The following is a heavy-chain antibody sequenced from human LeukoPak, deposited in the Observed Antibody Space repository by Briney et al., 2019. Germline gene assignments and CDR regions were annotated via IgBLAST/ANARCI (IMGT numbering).Heavy chain of an antibody. J-gene: IGHJ4*02. Sequence: SETLSLTCTVSGGSISSGGYNWSWIRQHPGKGLECIGYIYYSGSTYYNPSLKNRVTISVDTSKNQFSLKLSSVTAADTAVYYCARGSYVGPTSGYFDYWGQGTLVTVSS. CDR1: GGSISSGGYN. CDR3: ARGSYVGPTSGYFDY. D-gene: IGHD1-26*01. V-gene: IGHV4-31*03. CDR2: IYYSGST.